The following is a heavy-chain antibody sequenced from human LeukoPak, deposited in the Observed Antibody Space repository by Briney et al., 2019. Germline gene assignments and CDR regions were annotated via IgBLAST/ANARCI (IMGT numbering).Heavy chain of an antibody. J-gene: IGHJ4*02. Sequence: PSETLSLTCTVSGGSISSSSYYWGWIRQPPGKGLEWIGSIYYSGSTYYNPSLKSRVTISVDTSKNQFSLKLSSVTAADTAVYYCARVTGYMIEDYFDYWGQGTLVTVFS. V-gene: IGHV4-39*07. CDR1: GGSISSSSYY. CDR3: ARVTGYMIEDYFDY. D-gene: IGHD3-22*01. CDR2: IYYSGST.